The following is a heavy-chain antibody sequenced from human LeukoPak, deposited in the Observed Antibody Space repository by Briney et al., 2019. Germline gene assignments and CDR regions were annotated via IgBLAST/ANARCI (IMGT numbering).Heavy chain of an antibody. D-gene: IGHD3-10*01. V-gene: IGHV3-64*01. CDR2: ISSNGGST. CDR1: GFTFSCYA. J-gene: IGHJ6*02. CDR3: ARGVKLHYYGSGSYDYSYYYAMDV. Sequence: GGSLRLSCAASGFTFSCYAMHWVRQAPGKGLEYVSAISSNGGSTYYANSVKGRFTISRDNSKNTLYLQMGSLRAEDMAVYYCARGVKLHYYGSGSYDYSYYYAMDVWGHGTTVTVSS.